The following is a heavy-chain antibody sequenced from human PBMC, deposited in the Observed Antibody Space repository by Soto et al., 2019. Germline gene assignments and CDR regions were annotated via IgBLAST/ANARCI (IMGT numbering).Heavy chain of an antibody. CDR1: GGSISSSSYY. J-gene: IGHJ6*03. V-gene: IGHV4-39*01. CDR2: LYYSGST. CDR3: ERHGGGYDYYYYMDV. Sequence: PSESLSLTCTVSGGSISSSSYYWGWIRQPPGKGLEWIGSLYYSGSTYYNPSLRSRVTISVDTSENQFSLKLTSVTAADTAVYWCERHGGGYDYYYYMDVWGEGTTVTVSS.